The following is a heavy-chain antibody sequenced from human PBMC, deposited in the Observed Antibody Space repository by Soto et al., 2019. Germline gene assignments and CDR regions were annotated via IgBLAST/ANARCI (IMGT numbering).Heavy chain of an antibody. CDR2: ISPFNGDI. V-gene: IGHV1-18*01. J-gene: IGHJ4*02. Sequence: ASVKVSCKASGYTFRNYGIIWVRQAPGQGLEWMGWISPFNGDIKYGQKFQGRVTMTTDTSTSIAYMELTSPRSDDTAVYYCAKEEDSQTLDYWGQGTLVTVSS. CDR1: GYTFRNYG. CDR3: AKEEDSQTLDY.